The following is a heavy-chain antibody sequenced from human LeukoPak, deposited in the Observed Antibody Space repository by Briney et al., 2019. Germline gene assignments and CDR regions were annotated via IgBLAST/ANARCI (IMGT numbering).Heavy chain of an antibody. J-gene: IGHJ5*02. V-gene: IGHV4-34*01. CDR1: GGSFSGYY. CDR2: INLSGST. D-gene: IGHD3-9*01. Sequence: PSETLSLTCAVYGGSFSGYYWSWIRQPPGKGLEWIGEINLSGSTNYNPSLKSRVTISVDTSKNQFSLKLSSVTAADTAVYYCASDPYYDILTGHGGGWFDPWGQGTLVTVSS. CDR3: ASDPYYDILTGHGGGWFDP.